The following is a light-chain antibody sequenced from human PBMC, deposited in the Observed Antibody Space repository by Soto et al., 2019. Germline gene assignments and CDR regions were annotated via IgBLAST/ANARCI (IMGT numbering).Light chain of an antibody. CDR3: TSYAGSHKYV. J-gene: IGLJ1*01. CDR1: SSDVGGYNY. CDR2: DVN. V-gene: IGLV2-8*01. Sequence: QSVLTQPPSASGSPGQSVTISCTGTSSDVGGYNYVSWHQQHPGKAPQLMIYDVNKRPSGVPDRFSGSKSGNTASLTVSGLHAEDEADYYCTSYAGSHKYVYGTGTKVTVL.